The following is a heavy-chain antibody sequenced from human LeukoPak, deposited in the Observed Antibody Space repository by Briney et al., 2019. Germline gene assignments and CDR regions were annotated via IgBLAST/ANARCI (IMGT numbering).Heavy chain of an antibody. V-gene: IGHV3-21*01. Sequence: GGSLRLSCVASGFTFSIYTMSWVRQAPGKGPEWVSSITSSSSSIYSADSVKGRLTISRDNAKNSLYLEMNSLRDEDTAVYYCARVMNWFDPWGQGTLVTVSS. CDR1: GFTFSIYT. J-gene: IGHJ5*02. D-gene: IGHD3-16*01. CDR2: ITSSSSSI. CDR3: ARVMNWFDP.